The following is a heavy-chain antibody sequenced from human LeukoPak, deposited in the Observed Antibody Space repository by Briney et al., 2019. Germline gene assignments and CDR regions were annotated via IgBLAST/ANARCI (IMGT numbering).Heavy chain of an antibody. J-gene: IGHJ5*02. D-gene: IGHD2-2*01. CDR1: GYTFTSYG. CDR2: ISAYNGNT. Sequence: GASVKVSCKASGYTFTSYGISWVRQAPGQGPEWMGWISAYNGNTNYAQKLQGRVTMTTDTSTSTAYMELRSLRSDDTAVYYCARLRYCSSTSCYHWFDPWGQGTLVTVSS. CDR3: ARLRYCSSTSCYHWFDP. V-gene: IGHV1-18*01.